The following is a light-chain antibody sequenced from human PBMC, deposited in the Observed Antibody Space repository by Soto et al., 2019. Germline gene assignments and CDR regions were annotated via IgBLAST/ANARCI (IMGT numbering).Light chain of an antibody. CDR1: SSDVGGYDY. CDR2: EVS. CDR3: SSYSISTAYL. V-gene: IGLV2-14*01. J-gene: IGLJ1*01. Sequence: QSLLTPPASVSGSPGQSITISCTGTSSDVGGYDYVSWYQLHPGKAPKLMVFEVSNRPSGVSYRFSGSKSGNTASLTISGLQAEDEADYFCSSYSISTAYLFGTGTKVTVL.